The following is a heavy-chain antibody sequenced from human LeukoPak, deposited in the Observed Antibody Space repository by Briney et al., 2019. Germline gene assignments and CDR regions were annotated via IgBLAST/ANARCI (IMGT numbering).Heavy chain of an antibody. D-gene: IGHD6-13*01. CDR2: IYYSGST. J-gene: IGHJ2*01. CDR1: GGSISSYY. V-gene: IGHV4-59*01. Sequence: SETLSLTCTVSGGSISSYYWSWIRQPPGKGLEWIGYIYYSGSTNYNPSLKSRVTISVDTSKNQFSLKLSSVTAADTAVYYCAREASAAGLEYFDLWGRGTLVTVSS. CDR3: AREASAAGLEYFDL.